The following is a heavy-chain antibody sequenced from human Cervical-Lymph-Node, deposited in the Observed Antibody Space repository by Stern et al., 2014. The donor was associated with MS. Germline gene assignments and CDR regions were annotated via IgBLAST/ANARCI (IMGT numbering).Heavy chain of an antibody. D-gene: IGHD2/OR15-2a*01. Sequence: VQMVESGGGVVQPGTSLRLACSASGFTFRSYVIHWGRQAPGKGLECVPLIWYYGTNKFYADSVKGRFTIARDNSKSTLYLQMNSLRTEDTAVYYCATLGHSNLDYWGRGTLVTVSS. J-gene: IGHJ4*02. CDR2: IWYYGTNK. V-gene: IGHV3-33*08. CDR1: GFTFRSYV. CDR3: ATLGHSNLDY.